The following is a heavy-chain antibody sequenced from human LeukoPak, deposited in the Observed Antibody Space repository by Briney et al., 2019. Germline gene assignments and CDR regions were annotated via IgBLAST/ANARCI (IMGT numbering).Heavy chain of an antibody. CDR1: GFIYNDYY. V-gene: IGHV3-11*01. CDR3: ARAGARPGLYYYYYMYV. D-gene: IGHD1-26*01. Sequence: GGSLLLYCAASGFIYNDYYMSWIRPAPGEGLEGGSDISSSGRNIYYADSVKGRLTISRDNDKNSLSLQMNSVSAEDTAVYYCARAGARPGLYYYYYMYVWGKETALTLS. J-gene: IGHJ6*03. CDR2: ISSSGRNI.